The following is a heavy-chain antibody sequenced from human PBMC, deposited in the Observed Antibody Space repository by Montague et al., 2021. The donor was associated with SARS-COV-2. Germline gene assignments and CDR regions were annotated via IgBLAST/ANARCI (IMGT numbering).Heavy chain of an antibody. CDR3: ASGEYVWWGYRSFDY. CDR1: GFTFSDYY. D-gene: IGHD3-16*02. V-gene: IGHV3-11*01. CDR2: ISSSGITK. J-gene: IGHJ4*01. Sequence: SLRLSCAASGFTFSDYYLTWVRQAPGKGLEWVSYISSSGITKYYADSVEGRFTISRDNAKKSLYLRINSLRDDDTAVYYWASGEYVWWGYRSFDYWGQGTLLTVSS.